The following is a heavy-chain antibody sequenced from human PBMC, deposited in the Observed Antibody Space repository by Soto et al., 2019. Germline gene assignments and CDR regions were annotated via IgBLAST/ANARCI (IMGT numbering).Heavy chain of an antibody. CDR3: ASLGSTVSTQDY. V-gene: IGHV4-4*02. CDR1: GGSISSINW. D-gene: IGHD4-17*01. Sequence: SETLSLTCAVSGGSISSINWWSWVRQPPGKGLEWIGEIYHTGITNYNPSLKSRGTVSLDKSKNQFSLKPSSVTAADTSVYHCASLGSTVSTQDYWGQGPLVTV. CDR2: IYHTGIT. J-gene: IGHJ4*02.